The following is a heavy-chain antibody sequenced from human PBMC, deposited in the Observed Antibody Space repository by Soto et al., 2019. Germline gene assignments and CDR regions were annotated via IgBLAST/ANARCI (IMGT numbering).Heavy chain of an antibody. Sequence: PAGSMRLCCAASGFTFSNYAVSWDRQAPAKELEWVSAISGSGGSTYYADSVKGRFTISRDNSKNTLYLQMNSLRAEDTAVYYCAKASGIVVVPPALRGVYYFDYRGQGTLVTVSS. V-gene: IGHV3-23*01. D-gene: IGHD2-2*02. CDR1: GFTFSNYA. J-gene: IGHJ4*02. CDR3: AKASGIVVVPPALRGVYYFDY. CDR2: ISGSGGST.